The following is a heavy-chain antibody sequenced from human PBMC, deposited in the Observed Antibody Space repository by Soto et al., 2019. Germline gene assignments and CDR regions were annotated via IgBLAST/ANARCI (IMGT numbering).Heavy chain of an antibody. D-gene: IGHD3-10*01. CDR2: IYWNDDK. CDR1: GFSLSTYKVG. CDR3: AHLTMIRGVTSQYYFDS. Sequence: QIALKESGPTVVKPTQTLTLTCSFSGFSLSTYKVGVGWIRQPPGKALEWLALIYWNDDKRYSASLQSRLTLTKDPSKNQVVLTLTNVDPVDTATYFCAHLTMIRGVTSQYYFDSWGQGTLVTVSS. V-gene: IGHV2-5*01. J-gene: IGHJ4*02.